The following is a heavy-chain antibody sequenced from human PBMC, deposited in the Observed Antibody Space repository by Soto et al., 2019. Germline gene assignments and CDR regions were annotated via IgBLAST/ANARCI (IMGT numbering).Heavy chain of an antibody. Sequence: GGSLRLSCAVSGFTFSSYAMSWVRQAPGKGLEWVSAISGSGGSTYYADSVKGRFTISRDNSKNTLYLQMNSLRAEDTAVYYCAKDTSYDFWSGYPNWLDPWGQGTLVTVSS. V-gene: IGHV3-23*01. CDR1: GFTFSSYA. CDR2: ISGSGGST. D-gene: IGHD3-3*01. J-gene: IGHJ5*02. CDR3: AKDTSYDFWSGYPNWLDP.